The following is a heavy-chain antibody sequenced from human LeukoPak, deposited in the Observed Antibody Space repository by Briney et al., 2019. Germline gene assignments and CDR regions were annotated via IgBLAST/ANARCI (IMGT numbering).Heavy chain of an antibody. D-gene: IGHD3-10*02. V-gene: IGHV3-74*01. CDR2: INSDGSST. J-gene: IGHJ6*04. CDR1: GFTFSSYW. Sequence: PGGSLRLSCAASGFTFSSYWMHWVRHPPGKGLVWVSRINSDGSSTRYADSVKGRFTISRDNAKNSLYLQMNSLRAEDTAVYYCAELGITMIGGVWGKGTTVTISS. CDR3: AELGITMIGGV.